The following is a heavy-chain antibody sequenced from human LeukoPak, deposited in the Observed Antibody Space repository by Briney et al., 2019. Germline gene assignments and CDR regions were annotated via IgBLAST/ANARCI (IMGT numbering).Heavy chain of an antibody. V-gene: IGHV3-30*02. J-gene: IGHJ3*02. CDR3: ANDDYYDSSGQLDAFDI. CDR2: IRYDGSDK. Sequence: GGSLRLSCAASGFTLRGHGMHWVRQAPGKGLEWVAFIRYDGSDKSYADSVKGRFTISRDNSENTLYLQMNSLRVEDTAVYYCANDDYYDSSGQLDAFDIWGQGTMVTVSS. D-gene: IGHD3-22*01. CDR1: GFTLRGHG.